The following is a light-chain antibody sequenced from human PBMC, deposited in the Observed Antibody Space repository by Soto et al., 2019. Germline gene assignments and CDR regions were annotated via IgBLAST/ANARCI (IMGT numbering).Light chain of an antibody. CDR2: EVS. J-gene: IGLJ1*01. V-gene: IGLV2-14*01. CDR3: SSYTSSSTLYV. CDR1: SSDVGGYNY. Sequence: QSALAQPASVSGPPGQSITISCTGTSSDVGGYNYVSWYQQHPGKAPKLMIYEVSNRPSGVSNRFSGSKSGNTASLTISGPQAEDEADYYCSSYTSSSTLYVFGTGTKVTVL.